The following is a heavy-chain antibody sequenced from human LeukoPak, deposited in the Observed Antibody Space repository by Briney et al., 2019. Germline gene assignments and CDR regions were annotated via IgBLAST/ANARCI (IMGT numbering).Heavy chain of an antibody. J-gene: IGHJ4*02. CDR3: ARAATGTSPLYY. V-gene: IGHV1-2*02. CDR2: INPNSGGT. D-gene: IGHD1-1*01. CDR1: GYTFTGYY. Sequence: ASVKVSCKASGYTFTGYYIHWVRQAPGQGLEWMGWINPNSGGTNYAQKFQGRVTMTRDTSISTAYMELSRLRSDDTAVYYCARAATGTSPLYYWGQGTPVTVSS.